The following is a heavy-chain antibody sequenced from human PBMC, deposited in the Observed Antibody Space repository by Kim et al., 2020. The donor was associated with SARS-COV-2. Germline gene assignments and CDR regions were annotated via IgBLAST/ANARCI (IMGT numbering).Heavy chain of an antibody. Sequence: SQTLSLTCTVSGGSISSSSYYWGWIRQPPGKGLEWIGSIYYSGSTYYNPSLKSRVTISVDTSKNQFSLKLSSVTAADTAVYYCAREIIVGATTWFDYWGQGTLVTVSS. CDR1: GGSISSSSYY. CDR3: AREIIVGATTWFDY. D-gene: IGHD1-26*01. CDR2: IYYSGST. V-gene: IGHV4-39*01. J-gene: IGHJ4*02.